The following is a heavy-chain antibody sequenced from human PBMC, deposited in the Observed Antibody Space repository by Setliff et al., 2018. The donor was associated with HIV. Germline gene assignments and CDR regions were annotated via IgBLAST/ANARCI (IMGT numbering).Heavy chain of an antibody. CDR2: ITPISGTA. D-gene: IGHD3-16*02. V-gene: IGHV1-69*13. Sequence: AASVKVSCKASGGTFSSYGISWVRQAPGQGLEWMGGITPISGTANYAQKFQGRVTIAADEFTSTAYMELSSLRFGDTAVYYCVRGGQYYRSTYYYYYMDVWGKGTTVTVSS. CDR3: VRGGQYYRSTYYYYYMDV. CDR1: GGTFSSYG. J-gene: IGHJ6*03.